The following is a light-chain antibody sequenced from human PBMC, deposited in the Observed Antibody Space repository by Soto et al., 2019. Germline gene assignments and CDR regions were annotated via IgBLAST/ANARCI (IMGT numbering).Light chain of an antibody. V-gene: IGKV3-11*01. J-gene: IGKJ4*01. CDR3: QQRTNWPPLT. Sequence: EIVLTQSPATLSLSPGERATLSCRASQSVDKYLAWYQQKPSQAPRLLIYDASNRASGIPDRFSGSGSGTDFTLTISSLEPEDFAVYYCQQRTNWPPLTFGGGTKIEIK. CDR1: QSVDKY. CDR2: DAS.